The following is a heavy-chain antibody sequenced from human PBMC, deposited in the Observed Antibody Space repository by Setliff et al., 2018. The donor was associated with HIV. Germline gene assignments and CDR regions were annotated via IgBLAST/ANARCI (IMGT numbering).Heavy chain of an antibody. CDR1: GVYISNYH. D-gene: IGHD3-9*01. J-gene: IGHJ4*02. CDR2: IHTTGSP. V-gene: IGHV4-4*08. Sequence: TCTISGVYISNYHWGWIRQPPGRGLEWIGSIHTTGSPKNNPSLQSRVSISIDMAKSLFSLELSSVTAADTAVYYCARLLEGPDYSSDFRYFDWFPDVWGQGTLVTVS. CDR3: ARLLEGPDYSSDFRYFDWFPDV.